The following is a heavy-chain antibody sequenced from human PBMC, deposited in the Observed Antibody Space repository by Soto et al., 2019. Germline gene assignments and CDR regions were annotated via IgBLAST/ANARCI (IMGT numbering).Heavy chain of an antibody. CDR3: ARSPDIVLMIYARFDS. V-gene: IGHV3-21*01. D-gene: IGHD2-8*01. J-gene: IGHJ4*02. Sequence: NWLRQAPGKGLEWVSSISVDSDHVYYADSVKGRFTISRDNAENSVYLQMNSLRAEDTAVYYCARSPDIVLMIYARFDSWGPGTLVTVSS. CDR2: ISVDSDHV.